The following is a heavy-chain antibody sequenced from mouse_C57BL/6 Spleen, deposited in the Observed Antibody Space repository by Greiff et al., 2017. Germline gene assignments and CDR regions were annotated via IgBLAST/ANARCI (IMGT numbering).Heavy chain of an antibody. J-gene: IGHJ4*01. CDR1: GFTIKNTY. V-gene: IGHV14-3*01. CDR2: IDPANGNT. D-gene: IGHD2-12*01. Sequence: EVQLQQSVAELVRPGASVKLSCTASGFTIKNTYMNWVRQTPEQGLEWIGMIDPANGNTKYAPKFQGEATITADTASNTAYLQLSSLTSEDTAIYYCSVVLYSYYYAMDGWGQGISVTVSS. CDR3: SVVLYSYYYAMDG.